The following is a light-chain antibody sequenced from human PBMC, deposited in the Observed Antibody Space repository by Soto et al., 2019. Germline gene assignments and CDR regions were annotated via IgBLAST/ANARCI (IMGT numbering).Light chain of an antibody. V-gene: IGKV3-11*01. CDR2: DAS. CDR1: RSVSNY. CDR3: QQRSHLPIT. Sequence: IGITQSEARRYWSHWQATSLSCRASRSVSNYLAWYQQKPGQAPRLLIYDASSRPTDIPARFSCSGSGTDTTLTSSLLVPEDFAFYYWQQRSHLPITFGQGTRLEI. J-gene: IGKJ5*01.